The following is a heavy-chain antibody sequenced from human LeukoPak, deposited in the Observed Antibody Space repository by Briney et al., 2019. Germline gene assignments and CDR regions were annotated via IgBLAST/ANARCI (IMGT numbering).Heavy chain of an antibody. CDR3: AKVAGGYDWGRSPYSY. J-gene: IGHJ4*02. D-gene: IGHD5-12*01. V-gene: IGHV1-18*01. CDR1: GYTFISYG. Sequence: ASVKVSCKTSGYTFISYGISWVRQAPGQGLEWMGWISGYNGNTNYAQKLQGRVTMTTDTSTSTAYMELRSLRSDDTAVYYCAKVAGGYDWGRSPYSYWGQGTLVTVSS. CDR2: ISGYNGNT.